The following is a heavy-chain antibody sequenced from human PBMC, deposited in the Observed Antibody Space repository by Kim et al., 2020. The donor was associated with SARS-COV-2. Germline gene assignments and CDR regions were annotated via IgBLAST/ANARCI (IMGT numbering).Heavy chain of an antibody. CDR1: GITVSSNF. CDR3: ASQPDSSRWYYYYYFLAV. J-gene: IGHJ6*03. CDR2: IYSGGST. D-gene: IGHD6-13*01. V-gene: IGHV3-66*04. Sequence: GGSLRLSCAASGITVSSNFMSWVRQAPGKGLEWISVIYSGGSTYYADSVKGRLSMSRDPSKNTVVLQMNSLRLDDTAVYYCASQPDSSRWYYYYYFLAVWGKETTVTVSS.